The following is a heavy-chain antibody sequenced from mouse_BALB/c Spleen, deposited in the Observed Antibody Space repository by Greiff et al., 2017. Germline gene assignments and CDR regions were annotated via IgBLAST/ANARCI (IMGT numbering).Heavy chain of an antibody. Sequence: EVKLVESGAELVRPGALVKLSCKASGFNIKDYYMHWVKQRPEQGLEWIGWIDPENGNTIYDPKFQGKASITADTSSNTAYLQLSSLTSEDTAVYYCAFLLWPSMDYWGQGTSVTVSS. D-gene: IGHD2-1*01. J-gene: IGHJ4*01. CDR3: AFLLWPSMDY. CDR1: GFNIKDYY. V-gene: IGHV14-1*02. CDR2: IDPENGNT.